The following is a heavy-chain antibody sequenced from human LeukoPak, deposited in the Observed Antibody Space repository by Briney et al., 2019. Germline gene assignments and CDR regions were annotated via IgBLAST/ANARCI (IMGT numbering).Heavy chain of an antibody. J-gene: IGHJ6*03. D-gene: IGHD1-26*01. V-gene: IGHV4-4*07. CDR3: ARYIGGSYSYYYYYYMDV. CDR2: IYTSGST. CDR1: GGSISSYY. Sequence: SETLSLTCTVAGGSISSYYWSWIRQPAGKGLEWIGRIYTSGSTYYNPSLNSRATMSVDTSKNQFSLRLSSVTAADTAVYYCARYIGGSYSYYYYYYMDVWGKGTTVTISS.